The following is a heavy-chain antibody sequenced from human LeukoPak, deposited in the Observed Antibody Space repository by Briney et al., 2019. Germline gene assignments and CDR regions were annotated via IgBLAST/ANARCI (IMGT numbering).Heavy chain of an antibody. CDR1: GGSISSHY. CDR2: IYYSGTT. Sequence: KPSETLSLTCTVSGGSISSHYWSWVRQPPGKGLEWIGCIYYSGTTDYNPSLKSRVTMLIDTSKSQFSLKLSSVTAADTAVYYCARDSRVTMIRERSSYGMDVWGQGTTVTVSS. J-gene: IGHJ6*02. V-gene: IGHV4-59*11. CDR3: ARDSRVTMIRERSSYGMDV. D-gene: IGHD3-10*01.